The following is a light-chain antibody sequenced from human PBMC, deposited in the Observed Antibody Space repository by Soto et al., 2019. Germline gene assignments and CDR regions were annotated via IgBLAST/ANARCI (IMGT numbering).Light chain of an antibody. Sequence: QTVVTQEPSFSVSPGRTVTLTCGLSSGSVSTSYYPIWYQQTPGQAPRTLISNTNTRSSGVPDRFSGSILGNKAALTITGAQADDESDYYCVLYMGSGISVFGGGTKLTVL. CDR3: VLYMGSGISV. CDR1: SGSVSTSYY. V-gene: IGLV8-61*01. J-gene: IGLJ3*02. CDR2: NTN.